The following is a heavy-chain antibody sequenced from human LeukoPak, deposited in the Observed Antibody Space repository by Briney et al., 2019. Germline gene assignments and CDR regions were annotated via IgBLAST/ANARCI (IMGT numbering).Heavy chain of an antibody. Sequence: GGSLRLSCAASGFTFSTYWMSWVRQAPGKGLEWVAKNIKRDGSEKYYVDSVKGRFTISRDNAKNSLYLQMNSLRAEDTAVYYCARDPGPLGYWGQGTLVTVSS. J-gene: IGHJ4*02. CDR1: GFTFSTYW. CDR3: ARDPGPLGY. D-gene: IGHD2-8*02. CDR2: IKRDGSEK. V-gene: IGHV3-7*01.